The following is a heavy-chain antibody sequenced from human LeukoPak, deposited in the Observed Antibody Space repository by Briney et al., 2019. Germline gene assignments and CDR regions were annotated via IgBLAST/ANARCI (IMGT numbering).Heavy chain of an antibody. CDR2: ISGSGGST. Sequence: GGSLRLSCAASGFTFSSYAMSWVRQAPGKGLEWVSAISGSGGSTYYADSVKGRFTISRDNSKNTLYLQINSLRAEDTAVYYCAKKRVVRATRCYFDYWGQGTLVTVSS. V-gene: IGHV3-23*01. CDR3: AKKRVVRATRCYFDY. D-gene: IGHD3-10*01. CDR1: GFTFSSYA. J-gene: IGHJ4*02.